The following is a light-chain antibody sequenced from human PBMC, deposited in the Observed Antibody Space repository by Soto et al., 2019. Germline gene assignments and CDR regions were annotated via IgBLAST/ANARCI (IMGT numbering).Light chain of an antibody. J-gene: IGKJ5*01. CDR1: QDISVY. V-gene: IGKV1-27*01. Sequence: DIQMTQSPSSLSASVGDRVTLTCRASQDISVYLDWYQQKPGKVPKLLIYASSTLQSGVTSRFSGSGSGTDFTLTISNLQPEDVSTYYCQKYNTAALSCGQGTRIEIK. CDR2: ASS. CDR3: QKYNTAALS.